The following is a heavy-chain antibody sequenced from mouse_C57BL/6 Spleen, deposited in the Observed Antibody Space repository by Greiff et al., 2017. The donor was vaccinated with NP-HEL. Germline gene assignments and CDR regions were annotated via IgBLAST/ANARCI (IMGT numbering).Heavy chain of an antibody. Sequence: VQGVESGPELVKPGASVKISCKASGYAFRSSWMNWVKQRPGKGLEWIGRIYPGDGDTNYNGKFKGKATLTADKSSSTAYMQLSSLTSEDSAVYFCARSEFYYYGSSYYFDYWGQGTTLTVSS. CDR2: IYPGDGDT. D-gene: IGHD1-1*01. J-gene: IGHJ2*01. V-gene: IGHV1-82*01. CDR1: GYAFRSSW. CDR3: ARSEFYYYGSSYYFDY.